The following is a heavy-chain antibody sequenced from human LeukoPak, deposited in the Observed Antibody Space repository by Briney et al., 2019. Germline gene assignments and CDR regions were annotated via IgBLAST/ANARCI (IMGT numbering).Heavy chain of an antibody. CDR3: ARARRIIAAAGTFDY. CDR1: GGSFSGYY. V-gene: IGHV4-34*01. D-gene: IGHD6-13*01. Sequence: SETLSLTCAVYGGSFSGYYWSWIRQPPGKGLEWIGEINHSGSTNYNPSLKRRVTISVDTSKNQFSLKLSSVTAADTAVYYCARARRIIAAAGTFDYWGQGTLVTVSS. J-gene: IGHJ4*02. CDR2: INHSGST.